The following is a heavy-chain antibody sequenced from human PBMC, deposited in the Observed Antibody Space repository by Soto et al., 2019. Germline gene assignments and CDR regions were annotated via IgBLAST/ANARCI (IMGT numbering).Heavy chain of an antibody. CDR1: GFTFSSYG. D-gene: IGHD3-3*01. CDR3: AKDRFLEWSTYYYSYGMDV. Sequence: QVQLVESGGGVVQPGRSLRLSCEASGFTFSSYGMHWVCQAPGKGLEWVAVISYDGSNKYYADSVKGRFTISRDNSKNPLYLQMHSLRAEDTAVYYCAKDRFLEWSTYYYSYGMDVWGQGTTVTVSS. J-gene: IGHJ6*02. V-gene: IGHV3-30*18. CDR2: ISYDGSNK.